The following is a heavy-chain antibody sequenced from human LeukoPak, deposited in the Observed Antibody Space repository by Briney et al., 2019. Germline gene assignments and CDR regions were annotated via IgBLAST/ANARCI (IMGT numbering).Heavy chain of an antibody. D-gene: IGHD2-15*01. Sequence: GESLKISCKGSGYSFTSYWIGWVRQRPGKGLEWMEIIYPGDSDTRYSPSFQGQVTISADKSISTAYLQWSSLKASDTAMYYCATLGNCSGGSCYSSSLDYWGQGTLVTVSS. CDR3: ATLGNCSGGSCYSSSLDY. CDR2: IYPGDSDT. J-gene: IGHJ4*02. CDR1: GYSFTSYW. V-gene: IGHV5-51*01.